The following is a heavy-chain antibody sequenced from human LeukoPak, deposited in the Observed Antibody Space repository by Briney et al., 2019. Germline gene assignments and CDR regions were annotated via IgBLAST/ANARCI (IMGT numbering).Heavy chain of an antibody. CDR2: ISYDGSNK. CDR3: AKAGRYFDWLSLDY. V-gene: IGHV3-30*18. CDR1: GFTFSSYG. D-gene: IGHD3-9*01. Sequence: GRSLRLSCAASGFTFSSYGIHWVRQAPGKGLEWVAVISYDGSNKYYADSVKDRFTISRDNSKNTLYLQMNSLRAEDTAVYYCAKAGRYFDWLSLDYWGQGTLVTVSS. J-gene: IGHJ4*02.